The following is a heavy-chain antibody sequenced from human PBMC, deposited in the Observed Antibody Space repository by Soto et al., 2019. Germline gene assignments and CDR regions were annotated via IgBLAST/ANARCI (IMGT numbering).Heavy chain of an antibody. CDR2: IIPILGIA. CDR3: ARGPGIVKDGYFQH. Sequence: SVKVSCKASGGTFSSYTISWVRQAPGQGLEWMGRIIPILGIANYAQKFQGRVTITADNSKNTLYLQMNSLRAEDTAVYYCARGPGIVKDGYFQHWGQGTLVTVSS. J-gene: IGHJ1*01. D-gene: IGHD1-26*01. V-gene: IGHV1-69*02. CDR1: GGTFSSYT.